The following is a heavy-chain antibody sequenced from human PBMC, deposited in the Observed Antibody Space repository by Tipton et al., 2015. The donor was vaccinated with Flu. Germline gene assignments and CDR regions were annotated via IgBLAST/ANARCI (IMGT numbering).Heavy chain of an antibody. Sequence: SLRLSCAASGFTFDNYGMSWFRQSPGKGLEWISVIYSGEDTQYADSVKGRFTISRDNSKNTVYLVMNRLRVEDTAVYYCARDTGGYCTGSSCLPRFDYWGQGALVTVSS. V-gene: IGHV3-53*01. J-gene: IGHJ4*02. D-gene: IGHD2-15*01. CDR1: GFTFDNYG. CDR3: ARDTGGYCTGSSCLPRFDY. CDR2: IYSGEDT.